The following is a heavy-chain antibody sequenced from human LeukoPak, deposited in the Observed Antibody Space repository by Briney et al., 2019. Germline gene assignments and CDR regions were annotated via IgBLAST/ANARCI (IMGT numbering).Heavy chain of an antibody. J-gene: IGHJ3*02. CDR1: GGSISSYY. V-gene: IGHV4-4*07. D-gene: IGHD6-6*01. CDR2: IYTSGST. CDR3: ARVTYSSSSMSLDAFDI. Sequence: PSETLSLTCTVSGGSISSYYWSWIRQPAGKGLEWIGRIYTSGSTNYNPSLKSRVTMSVDTSMNQFSLKLTSVTAADTAVYYCARVTYSSSSMSLDAFDIWGQGTMVTVSS.